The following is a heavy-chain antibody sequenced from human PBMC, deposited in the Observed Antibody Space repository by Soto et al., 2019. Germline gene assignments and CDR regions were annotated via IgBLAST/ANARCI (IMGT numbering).Heavy chain of an antibody. V-gene: IGHV3-48*03. Sequence: GGSLRLSCAASGFTFSSYEMNWVRQAPGKGLEWVSYISSSGSTIYYADSVKGRFTISRDNARNSLYLQMNSLRAEDTAVYYCARVGGREWPTLDVWGQGTTVTVSS. D-gene: IGHD3-3*01. CDR2: ISSSGSTI. J-gene: IGHJ6*02. CDR3: ARVGGREWPTLDV. CDR1: GFTFSSYE.